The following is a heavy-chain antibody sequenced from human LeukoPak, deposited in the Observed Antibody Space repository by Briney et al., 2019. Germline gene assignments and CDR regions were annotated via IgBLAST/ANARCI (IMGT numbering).Heavy chain of an antibody. CDR3: VRLGDSSSYRAEYFQH. V-gene: IGHV3-64*01. CDR1: GFTFSTYA. D-gene: IGHD3-22*01. Sequence: PGGSLRLSCAASGFTFSTYAMHWVRQAPGKGLECVSAISSNGGSTFYANSVKGRFTISRDNSKNTLYLQMGSLRTDDMAVYYCVRLGDSSSYRAEYFQHWGQGTLVTVSS. J-gene: IGHJ1*01. CDR2: ISSNGGST.